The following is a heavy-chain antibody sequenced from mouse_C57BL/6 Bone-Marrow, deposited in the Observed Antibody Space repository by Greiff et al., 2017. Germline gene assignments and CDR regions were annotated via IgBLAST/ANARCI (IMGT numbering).Heavy chain of an antibody. CDR1: GYTFTSYT. J-gene: IGHJ3*01. CDR3: ARVYYGYDGFAY. V-gene: IGHV1-4*01. CDR2: INPSSGYT. D-gene: IGHD2-2*01. Sequence: QVQLQQSGAELARPGASVKMSCKASGYTFTSYTMHWVKQRPGQGLEWIGYINPSSGYTKYNQKFKDKATLTADKSSSTAYMQLSSLPSEDSAVYYCARVYYGYDGFAYWGQGTLVTVSA.